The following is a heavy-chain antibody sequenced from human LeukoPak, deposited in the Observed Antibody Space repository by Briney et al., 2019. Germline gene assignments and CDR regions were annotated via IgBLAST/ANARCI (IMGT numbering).Heavy chain of an antibody. D-gene: IGHD1-7*01. J-gene: IGHJ4*02. CDR2: VGPYNRKT. CDR1: GYAFSSYG. Sequence: ASVKVSCKASGYAFSSYGIGWARQAPGQGLEWVGWVGPYNRKTNYSQKFQGRVTMTTDTSTSTAYLELRTLRSDDTAVYYCARGAPRGVWNFYFDYWGQGTLVTVSS. CDR3: ARGAPRGVWNFYFDY. V-gene: IGHV1-18*01.